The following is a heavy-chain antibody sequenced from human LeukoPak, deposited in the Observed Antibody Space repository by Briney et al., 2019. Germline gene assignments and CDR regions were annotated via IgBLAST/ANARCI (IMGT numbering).Heavy chain of an antibody. J-gene: IGHJ4*02. Sequence: ASVKVSCKASGYTFTSYGISWVRQAPGQGLEWMGWISAYNGNTNYAQKLQGRVTMTTDTSTSTAYMELRSLRSDDTAVYCCARLGTRAVAGPRYYFDYWGQGTLVTVSS. CDR1: GYTFTSYG. V-gene: IGHV1-18*01. CDR2: ISAYNGNT. D-gene: IGHD6-19*01. CDR3: ARLGTRAVAGPRYYFDY.